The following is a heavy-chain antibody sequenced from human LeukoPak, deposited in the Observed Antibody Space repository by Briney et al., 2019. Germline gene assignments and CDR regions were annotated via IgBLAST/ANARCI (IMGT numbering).Heavy chain of an antibody. D-gene: IGHD3-22*01. CDR3: ARGPDGSGYYRFDY. J-gene: IGHJ4*02. V-gene: IGHV4-4*07. CDR1: GGSISNYH. Sequence: SETLSLTCTVSGGSISNYHWSWIRQPAGKGLEWIGRIYTSGSANYNPSLKSRVTMSVDTSKNQFSLKLSSATAADTAVYYCARGPDGSGYYRFDYWGQGTLVTVSS. CDR2: IYTSGSA.